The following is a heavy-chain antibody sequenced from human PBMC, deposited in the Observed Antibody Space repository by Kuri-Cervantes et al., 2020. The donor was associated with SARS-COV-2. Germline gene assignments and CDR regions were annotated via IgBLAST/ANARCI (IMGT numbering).Heavy chain of an antibody. CDR3: AIDCSCTSCYDAFDI. V-gene: IGHV3-33*08. CDR2: IWYDGSNK. D-gene: IGHD2-2*01. J-gene: IGHJ3*02. CDR1: GFTFSSYG. Sequence: GGSLRLSCAASGFTFSSYGMHWVRQAPGKGLEWVADIWYDGSNKYYADSVKGRFTISRDNSKNTLYLQMNSLRAEDTAVYYCAIDCSCTSCYDAFDIWGQGTIVTVSS.